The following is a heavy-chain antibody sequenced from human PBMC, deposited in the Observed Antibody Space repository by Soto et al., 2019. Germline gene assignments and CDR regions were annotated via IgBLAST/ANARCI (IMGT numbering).Heavy chain of an antibody. CDR2: ILSDEINK. V-gene: IGHV3-30-3*01. J-gene: IGHJ3*02. CDR1: GFTFSNYA. D-gene: IGHD2-15*01. Sequence: QVQLVESGGGVVQPGRSLRLSCAASGFTFSNYAMHWGRQTPGKGLEWVAAILSDEINKYSADCVKGRFTISRDNSKNTLYLQMNSLRPEDTAGYYCAIIATFGGGDAFDIWGQGTMVTVSS. CDR3: AIIATFGGGDAFDI.